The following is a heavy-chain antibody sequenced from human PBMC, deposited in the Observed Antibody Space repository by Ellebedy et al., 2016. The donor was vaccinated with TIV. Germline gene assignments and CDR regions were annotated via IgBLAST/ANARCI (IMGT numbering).Heavy chain of an antibody. D-gene: IGHD3-22*01. CDR2: ISISGSTI. CDR3: ARVSKYYYDSSTYYYPIDY. Sequence: PGGSLRLSCAASGFTFSDYYMSWVRQAPGKGLEWISYISISGSTIYYADSVKCRFTISRDNAKNSLYLQMNSLRAEDTAVYYCARVSKYYYDSSTYYYPIDYWGQGTLVTVSS. V-gene: IGHV3-11*04. J-gene: IGHJ4*02. CDR1: GFTFSDYY.